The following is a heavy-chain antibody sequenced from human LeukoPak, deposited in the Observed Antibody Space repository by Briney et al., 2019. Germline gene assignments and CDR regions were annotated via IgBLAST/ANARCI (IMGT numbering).Heavy chain of an antibody. J-gene: IGHJ5*02. V-gene: IGHV5-51*01. CDR2: IYPGDSDT. CDR1: GYSFTSYW. D-gene: IGHD6-19*01. CDR3: ARVSYYSSGWYKRRPNWFDP. Sequence: GESLKISCKGSGYSFTSYWTGWVRQMPGKGLEWMGIIYPGDSDTRYSPSFQGQVTISADKSISTAYLQWSSLKASDTAMYYCARVSYYSSGWYKRRPNWFDPWGQGTLVTVSS.